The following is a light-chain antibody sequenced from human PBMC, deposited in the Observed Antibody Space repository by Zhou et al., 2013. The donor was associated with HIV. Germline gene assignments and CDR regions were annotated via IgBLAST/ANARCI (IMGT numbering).Light chain of an antibody. J-gene: IGKJ1*01. CDR1: QGLSNY. CDR3: QKYDSTPRT. CDR2: AAS. Sequence: DIQMTQSPSSLSASVGDRVTITCRASQGLSNYLAWYQQKPGEVPKLLIYAASTLQPGVPSRFTGSGSDTHFTLTISSLQPEDVAVYYCQKYDSTPRTFGQGTKVGN. V-gene: IGKV1-27*01.